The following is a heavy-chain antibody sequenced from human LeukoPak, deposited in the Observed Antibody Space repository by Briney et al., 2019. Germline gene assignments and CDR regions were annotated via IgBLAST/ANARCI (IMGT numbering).Heavy chain of an antibody. J-gene: IGHJ4*02. CDR1: GGSFSGYY. Sequence: WETLSLTCAVYGGSFSGYYWSWIRQPPGKGLEWIGEINHSGSTNYNPSLKSRVTISVDTSKNQFSLKLSSVTAADTAVYYCARGRWLVLAPYFDYWGQGTLVTVSS. CDR2: INHSGST. V-gene: IGHV4-34*01. D-gene: IGHD6-19*01. CDR3: ARGRWLVLAPYFDY.